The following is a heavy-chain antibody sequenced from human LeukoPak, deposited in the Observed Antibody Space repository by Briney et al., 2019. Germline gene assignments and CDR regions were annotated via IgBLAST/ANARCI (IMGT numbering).Heavy chain of an antibody. Sequence: SVTVSCKASGGTFSSYAISWVRQAPGQGLEWMGGIIPIFGTANYAQKFQGRVTITTDESTSTAYMELSSLRSEDTAVYYCARVAIFGVDPYYYYMDVWGKGTTVTVSS. J-gene: IGHJ6*03. D-gene: IGHD3-3*01. V-gene: IGHV1-69*05. CDR3: ARVAIFGVDPYYYYMDV. CDR1: GGTFSSYA. CDR2: IIPIFGTA.